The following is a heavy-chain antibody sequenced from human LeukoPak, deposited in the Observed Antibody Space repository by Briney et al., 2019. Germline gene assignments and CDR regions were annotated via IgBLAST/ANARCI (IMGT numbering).Heavy chain of an antibody. V-gene: IGHV1-2*02. CDR2: INSNSGDT. CDR3: ARERHVDN. J-gene: IGHJ4*02. CDR1: GYTFTGYY. Sequence: ASVKVSCKASGYTFTGYYMHWVRQAPGQGLEWMGWINSNSGDTYYAQKFQGRVTMTRDTSITTAYMELSRLRSDDTAVYYCARERHVDNWGQGTLVTASS.